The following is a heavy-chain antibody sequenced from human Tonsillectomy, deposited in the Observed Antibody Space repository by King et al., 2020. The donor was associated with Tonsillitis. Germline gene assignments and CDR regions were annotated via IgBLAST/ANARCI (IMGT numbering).Heavy chain of an antibody. J-gene: IGHJ4*02. V-gene: IGHV3-30*18. D-gene: IGHD1-14*01. CDR2: LSYDGGDR. Sequence: VQLVESGGGVVQPGGSLRLSCEASGFLFKSFGMHWVRQAPAMGLEWVATLSYDGGDRYYAESVKGRFTISRDNSEHTLYLQMNSLRREDTAIYYCAEEGAGPFDSWGRGTLVTVSA. CDR1: GFLFKSFG. CDR3: AEEGAGPFDS.